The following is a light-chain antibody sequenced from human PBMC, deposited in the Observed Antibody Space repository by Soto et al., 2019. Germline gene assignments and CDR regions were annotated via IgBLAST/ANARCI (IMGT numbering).Light chain of an antibody. Sequence: DIQMTQSPSTLSASVGDRVTITCRASQSVRSWLAWYQQKPGRAPKFLIYDASSLESGVPSRFSGSGSGTDFTLTISSLQPEDFATYYCQQFNNYITFGQGTRLEIK. CDR1: QSVRSW. CDR3: QQFNNYIT. CDR2: DAS. V-gene: IGKV1-5*01. J-gene: IGKJ5*01.